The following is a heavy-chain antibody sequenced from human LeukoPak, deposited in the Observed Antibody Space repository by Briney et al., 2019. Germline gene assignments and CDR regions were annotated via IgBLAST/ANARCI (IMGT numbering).Heavy chain of an antibody. CDR1: GCTFSDYY. CDR3: ARDYDGYDDYRKWDY. CDR2: IHLKSGNT. D-gene: IGHD4-17*01. J-gene: IGHJ4*02. V-gene: IGHV1-2*02. Sequence: ASVKVSCKVSGCTFSDYYMHWVRQAPGQGLEWMGWIHLKSGNTKCAQNFQGRVTMTADTSTSTAFMEVSSLRSDDTAVYYCARDYDGYDDYRKWDYWGQGTLVTVSS.